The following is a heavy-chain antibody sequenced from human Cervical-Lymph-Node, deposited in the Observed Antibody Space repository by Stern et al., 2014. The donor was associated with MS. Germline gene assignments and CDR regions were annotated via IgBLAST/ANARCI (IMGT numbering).Heavy chain of an antibody. J-gene: IGHJ5*02. CDR2: IYWDDDK. CDR3: TYSLLRWGELSSPPVLS. D-gene: IGHD3-16*01. Sequence: QITLKESGPTLVKPTQTLTLTCTFSGFSLNTLGVGVGWIRQPPGKALEWLAVIYWDDDKRYRPSLSNRLTVSKDTLKNQVGLTLTNTAPVDPATYYCTYSLLRWGELSSPPVLSWGLGTLVTVSS. V-gene: IGHV2-5*02. CDR1: GFSLNTLGVG.